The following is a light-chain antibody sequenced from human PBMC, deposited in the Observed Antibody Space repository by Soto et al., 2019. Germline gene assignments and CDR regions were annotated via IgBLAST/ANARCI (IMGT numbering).Light chain of an antibody. V-gene: IGKV1-39*01. J-gene: IGKJ2*01. CDR3: QQSTDIPYT. Sequence: IQISQSPSSLSASVGDNITITCRASQNIGTYLNCYQQKPVKAPKFVIHAAFTLETGVPSRFSGSGSGTDFTLTISSMQSEDFATFYCQQSTDIPYTFGQGTKVDIK. CDR2: AAF. CDR1: QNIGTY.